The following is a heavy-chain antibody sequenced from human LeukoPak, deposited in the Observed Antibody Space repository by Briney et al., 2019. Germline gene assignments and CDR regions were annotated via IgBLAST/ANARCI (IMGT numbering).Heavy chain of an antibody. CDR3: TTDAVDTAMGHDY. D-gene: IGHD5-18*01. J-gene: IGHJ4*02. V-gene: IGHV3-15*01. CDR1: GFTFSNAW. CDR2: IKSKTDGGTT. Sequence: GGSLRLSCAASGFTFSNAWMSWVRQAPGKGLEWVGRIKSKTDGGTTDYAAPVKGRFTTSRDDSKNTLYLQMNRLKTEHTAVYYCTTDAVDTAMGHDYWGQGTLVTVSS.